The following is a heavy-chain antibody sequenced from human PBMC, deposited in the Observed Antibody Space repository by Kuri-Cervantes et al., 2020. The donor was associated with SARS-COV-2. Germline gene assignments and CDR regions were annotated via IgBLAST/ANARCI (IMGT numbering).Heavy chain of an antibody. CDR2: IYYSGST. Sequence: SETLSLTCTVSGGSISSSSYYWGWIRQPPGKGLEWIGYIYYSGSTNYNPSLKSRVTISVDKSKNQFSLKLSSVTAADTAVYYCARGWAGITGTARMDVWGQGTTVTVSS. V-gene: IGHV4-61*05. J-gene: IGHJ6*02. D-gene: IGHD1-20*01. CDR3: ARGWAGITGTARMDV. CDR1: GGSISSSSYY.